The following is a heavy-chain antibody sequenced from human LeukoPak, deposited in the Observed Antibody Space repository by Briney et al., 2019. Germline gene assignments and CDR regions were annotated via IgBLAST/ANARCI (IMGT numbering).Heavy chain of an antibody. V-gene: IGHV3-21*01. D-gene: IGHD3-9*01. CDR2: ISSSSSYI. Sequence: GGSLRLSCAASGVTFSSYSMNWVRQAPGEGLEWVSSISSSSSYIYYADSLKGRFTISRDNAKNSLYLQMNSLRAEDTAVYYCARLIPAYYDILTGYLRADAFDIWGQGTMVTVSS. J-gene: IGHJ3*02. CDR3: ARLIPAYYDILTGYLRADAFDI. CDR1: GVTFSSYS.